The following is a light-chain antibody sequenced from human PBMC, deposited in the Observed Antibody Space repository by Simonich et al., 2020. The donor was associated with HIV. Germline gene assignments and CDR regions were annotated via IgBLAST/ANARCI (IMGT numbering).Light chain of an antibody. CDR3: QQMKT. CDR1: QSVSSH. Sequence: EIVLTQSPATLSLSPGEKATLSCRASQSVSSHLAWYQQKPGQAPRLLIHDVSNRATCIPARFSGSGSGTNFTLTISNLESEDVAVYYCQQMKTFGQGTKVEIK. V-gene: IGKV3-11*01. CDR2: DVS. J-gene: IGKJ1*01.